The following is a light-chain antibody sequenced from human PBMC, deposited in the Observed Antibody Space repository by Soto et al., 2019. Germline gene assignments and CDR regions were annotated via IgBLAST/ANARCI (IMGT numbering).Light chain of an antibody. CDR1: QSFLHSSGYSY. Sequence: LSPLYIATPPPSATSIASSNRQSFLHSSGYSYLAWYLQKPGQSPQLLIYVASNRATGVPDRFSGSGSGTDFTLTISRVEAEDVGVYYCKQALHTPCTFGGGTKVDIK. V-gene: IGKV2-28*01. CDR3: KQALHTPCT. J-gene: IGKJ4*01. CDR2: VAS.